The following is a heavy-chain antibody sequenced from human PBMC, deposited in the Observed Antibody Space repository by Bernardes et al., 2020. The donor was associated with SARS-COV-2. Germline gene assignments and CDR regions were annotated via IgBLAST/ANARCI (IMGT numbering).Heavy chain of an antibody. CDR2: VNHNGDT. J-gene: IGHJ4*02. Sequence: SETLSLTCAVYNGSFSGYFWTWIRQPPGKGREWIGEVNHNGDTNYNPSFKSRVTISLDTSKNQFSLKLTSVTAADTAVYYCARFGYSYGDDYWAQGVLVTVSS. CDR1: NGSFSGYF. V-gene: IGHV4-34*01. D-gene: IGHD5-18*01. CDR3: ARFGYSYGDDY.